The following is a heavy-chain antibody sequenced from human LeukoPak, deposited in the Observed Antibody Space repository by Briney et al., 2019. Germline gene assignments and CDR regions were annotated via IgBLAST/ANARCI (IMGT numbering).Heavy chain of an antibody. CDR1: GYTFSSYG. V-gene: IGHV1-18*01. D-gene: IGHD1-26*01. CDR3: ARDPSLIVGASISLFDY. CDR2: INTYNGNT. J-gene: IGHJ4*02. Sequence: ASVKVSFKASGYTFSSYGISWVRQAPGQGLEWMGWINTYNGNTNYAQKFQGRVTMTTDTSTSTAYMDLRSLRSDDTAVYYCARDPSLIVGASISLFDYWGQGTLVTVSS.